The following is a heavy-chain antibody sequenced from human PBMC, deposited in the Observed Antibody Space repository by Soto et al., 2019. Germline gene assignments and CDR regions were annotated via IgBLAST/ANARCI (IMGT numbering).Heavy chain of an antibody. CDR2: IYHSGST. Sequence: QVQLQESGPGLVKPSGTLSLTCAVSGASISSNNWWSWVRQPPGKGLEWVGEIYHSGSTNYNLSLTRRVTISIDKSKNQFSLKLSSVTAADTAVYYCARSTVTEDYWGQGTLVTVSS. CDR1: GASISSNNW. CDR3: ARSTVTEDY. V-gene: IGHV4-4*02. D-gene: IGHD4-17*01. J-gene: IGHJ4*02.